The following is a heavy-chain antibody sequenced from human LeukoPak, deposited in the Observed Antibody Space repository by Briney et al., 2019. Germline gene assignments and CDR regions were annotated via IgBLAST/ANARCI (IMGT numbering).Heavy chain of an antibody. CDR3: ARIYYYDSSGYPDY. V-gene: IGHV1-18*01. D-gene: IGHD3-22*01. Sequence: ASVKVPCKASGYTFTSYGISWVRQAPGQGLEWMGWISAYNGNTNYAQKLQGRVTMTTDTSTSTAYMELRSLRSDDTAVYYCARIYYYDSSGYPDYWGQGTLVTVSS. CDR1: GYTFTSYG. J-gene: IGHJ4*02. CDR2: ISAYNGNT.